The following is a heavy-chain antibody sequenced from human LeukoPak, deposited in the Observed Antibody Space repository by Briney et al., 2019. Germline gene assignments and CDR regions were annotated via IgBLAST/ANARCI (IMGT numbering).Heavy chain of an antibody. CDR1: GGSISSGDYY. Sequence: SETLSLTCTVPGGSISSGDYYWSWIRQPPGKGLEWIGYIYYSGSTYYNPSLKSRVTISVDTSKNQFSLKLSSVTAADTAVYYCAREGWGRAFDIWGQGTMVTVSS. D-gene: IGHD7-27*01. J-gene: IGHJ3*02. V-gene: IGHV4-30-4*01. CDR3: AREGWGRAFDI. CDR2: IYYSGST.